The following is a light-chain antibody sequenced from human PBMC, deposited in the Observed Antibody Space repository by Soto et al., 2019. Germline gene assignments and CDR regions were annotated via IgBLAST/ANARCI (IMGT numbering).Light chain of an antibody. Sequence: QSALTQPASVSGSPGQSITISCTGTSSDVGAYNYVSWYQHHPVKAPKLIIYEVVNRPSGISNRFSVSKSGNTASLAISGLQAEDEADYYCSSYTDSNTVLFGGGTKVTVL. CDR3: SSYTDSNTVL. V-gene: IGLV2-14*01. CDR2: EVV. CDR1: SSDVGAYNY. J-gene: IGLJ2*01.